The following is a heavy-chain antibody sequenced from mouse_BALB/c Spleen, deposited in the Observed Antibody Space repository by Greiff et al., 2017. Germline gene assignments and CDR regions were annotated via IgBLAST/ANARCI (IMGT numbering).Heavy chain of an antibody. Sequence: VKLMESGPGLVAPSQSLSITCTVSGFSLSRYSVHWVRQPPGKGLEWLGMIWGGGSTDYNSALKSRLSISMDNSKSQVFLKMNSLQTDDTAMYYCARKKEDDYDEAMDYWGQGTSVTVSS. CDR1: GFSLSRYS. CDR3: ARKKEDDYDEAMDY. CDR2: IWGGGST. D-gene: IGHD2-4*01. J-gene: IGHJ4*01. V-gene: IGHV2-6-4*01.